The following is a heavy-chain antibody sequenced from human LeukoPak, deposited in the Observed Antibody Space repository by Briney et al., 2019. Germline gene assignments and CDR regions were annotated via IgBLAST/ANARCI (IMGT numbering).Heavy chain of an antibody. D-gene: IGHD3-16*01. Sequence: GGSLRLSCAASGFTFSSFAMSWVRQAPGKGLEWVSTISGTADITYYTDSVKGRFTISRDNSKHTVYLQMNSLRADDTAVYYCAKDLIWGPDVFHVWGQGTVVTVSS. CDR2: ISGTADIT. CDR3: AKDLIWGPDVFHV. CDR1: GFTFSSFA. J-gene: IGHJ3*01. V-gene: IGHV3-23*01.